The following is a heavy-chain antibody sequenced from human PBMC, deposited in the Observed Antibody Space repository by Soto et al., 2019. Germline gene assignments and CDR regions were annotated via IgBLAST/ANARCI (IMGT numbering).Heavy chain of an antibody. D-gene: IGHD6-13*01. CDR3: ARDLHIAAAGTYYYYYGMDV. J-gene: IGHJ6*02. V-gene: IGHV1-18*04. CDR1: GYTFTSYG. CDR2: ISAYNGNT. Sequence: ASVTVSCTASGYTFTSYGISWVRQAPGQGLEWMGWISAYNGNTNYAQKLQGRVTMTTDTSTSTAYMELRSLRSDDTAVYYCARDLHIAAAGTYYYYYGMDVWGQGTTVTVSS.